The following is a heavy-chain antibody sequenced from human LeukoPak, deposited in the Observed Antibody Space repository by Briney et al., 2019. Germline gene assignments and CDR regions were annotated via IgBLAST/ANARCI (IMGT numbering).Heavy chain of an antibody. CDR3: ARPSKRKYCSSTSCRFGYFDY. D-gene: IGHD2-2*01. Sequence: SETLSLTCTVSGGSISSYYWGWIRQPAGKGLEWIGRIYTSGSTNYNPSLKSRVTMSVDTSKNQFSLKLSSVTAADTAVYYCARPSKRKYCSSTSCRFGYFDYWGQGTLVTVSS. CDR2: IYTSGST. J-gene: IGHJ4*02. V-gene: IGHV4-4*07. CDR1: GGSISSYY.